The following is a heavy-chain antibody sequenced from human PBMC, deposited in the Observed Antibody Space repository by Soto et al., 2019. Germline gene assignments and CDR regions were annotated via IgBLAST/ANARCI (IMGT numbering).Heavy chain of an antibody. D-gene: IGHD2-8*01. CDR2: ISSNGGST. CDR1: GFTFSSYA. V-gene: IGHV3-64*01. CDR3: ARSYTSWYYFDY. J-gene: IGHJ4*01. Sequence: GGSLRLSCAASGFTFSSYAMHWVRQAPGKGLEYDSAISSNGGSTFYANSVKGRFTISRDNSKNKLYLQMGSLRAEDMAVFYCARSYTSWYYFDYWGQGTVVTVSS.